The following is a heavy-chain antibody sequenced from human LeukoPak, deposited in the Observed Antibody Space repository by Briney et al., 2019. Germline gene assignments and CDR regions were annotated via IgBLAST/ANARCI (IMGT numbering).Heavy chain of an antibody. CDR1: GFTFSTYW. J-gene: IGHJ4*02. Sequence: GGSLRLSCAAPGFTFSTYWMHWVRQTPGNGLVWVSRIKSDGKSTAYANSVKGRFTISRDNAKNTLYLQMSSLRAEDTAVYYCARALLGDYGFDSWGQGALVTVSS. CDR2: IKSDGKST. V-gene: IGHV3-74*01. CDR3: ARALLGDYGFDS. D-gene: IGHD4-17*01.